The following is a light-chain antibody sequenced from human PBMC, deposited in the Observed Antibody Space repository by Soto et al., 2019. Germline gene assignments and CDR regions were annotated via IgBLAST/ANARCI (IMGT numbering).Light chain of an antibody. J-gene: IGLJ7*01. CDR3: CSYAGSSTLV. CDR2: EGT. Sequence: QSALTQPASVSGSPGRSITISCTGTAIDVGTYNLVSWYQHHPGKAPKLMIYEGTKRPSGVSNRFSGSKSGNTASLTISGLQAEDEADYFCCSYAGSSTLVFGGGTQLTVL. V-gene: IGLV2-23*01. CDR1: AIDVGTYNL.